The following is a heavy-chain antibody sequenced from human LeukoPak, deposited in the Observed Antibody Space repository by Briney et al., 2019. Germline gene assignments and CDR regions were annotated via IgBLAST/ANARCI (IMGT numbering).Heavy chain of an antibody. D-gene: IGHD2-2*01. J-gene: IGHJ1*01. CDR3: ARVGYCSSTSCYLEH. CDR2: ISSSSSYI. V-gene: IGHV3-21*01. CDR1: GFTFSSYS. Sequence: PGGSLRLSCAASGFTFSSYSMNWVRQAPGKGLEWVSSISSSSSYIYYADSVKGRFTISRDNAKNSLYLQMNSLRAEDTAVYYCARVGYCSSTSCYLEHWGQGTLVTVSS.